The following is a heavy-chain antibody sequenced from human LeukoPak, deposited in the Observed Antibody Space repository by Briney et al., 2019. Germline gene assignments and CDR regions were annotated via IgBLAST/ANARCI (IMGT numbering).Heavy chain of an antibody. J-gene: IGHJ3*02. CDR1: GFTFRSHW. V-gene: IGHV3-7*04. CDR3: ARLVGMVTTYDI. Sequence: GGSLRLSCAASGFTFRSHWMSWVRQAPGKGLQWLASIKQDGSEKLYLDSVRGRFTISRDNAENSLYLQMNSLRDEDTAVYYCARLVGMVTTYDIWGQGTMVTVSS. D-gene: IGHD5-24*01. CDR2: IKQDGSEK.